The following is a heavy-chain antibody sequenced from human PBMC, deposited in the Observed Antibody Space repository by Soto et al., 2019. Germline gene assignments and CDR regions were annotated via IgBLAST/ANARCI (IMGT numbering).Heavy chain of an antibody. Sequence: GASVKVSCKASGGTFSSYAISRVRQAPGQGLEWMGGIIPIFGTANYAQKFQGRVTITADESTSTAYMELSSLRSEDTAVYYCASGGIAAAGTGNWFDPWGQGTLVTVSS. V-gene: IGHV1-69*13. CDR3: ASGGIAAAGTGNWFDP. CDR2: IIPIFGTA. J-gene: IGHJ5*02. CDR1: GGTFSSYA. D-gene: IGHD6-13*01.